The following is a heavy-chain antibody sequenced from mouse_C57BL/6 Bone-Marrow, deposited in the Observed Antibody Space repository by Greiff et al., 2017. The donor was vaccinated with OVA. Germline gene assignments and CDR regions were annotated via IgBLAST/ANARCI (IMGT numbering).Heavy chain of an antibody. J-gene: IGHJ2*01. CDR2: IYPGDGDT. D-gene: IGHD2-5*01. Sequence: VQLQQSGAELVKPGASVKISCKASGYAFSSYWMNWVKQRPGKGLEWIGQIYPGDGDTNYNGKFKGKATLTADKYYSTAYLQLSSRTSEDSAVYFCARSAYYINYGYFDYWGQGTTLTVSS. V-gene: IGHV1-80*01. CDR1: GYAFSSYW. CDR3: ARSAYYINYGYFDY.